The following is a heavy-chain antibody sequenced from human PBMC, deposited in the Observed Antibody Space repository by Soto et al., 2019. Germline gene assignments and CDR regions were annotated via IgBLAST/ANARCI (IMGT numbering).Heavy chain of an antibody. D-gene: IGHD3-22*01. V-gene: IGHV4-34*01. Sequence: QVQLQQWGAGLLKPSETLSLTCAVYGGSFSTYFWTWIRQPPGKGLEWIGEINHSGSTNYNPSLMTRLTISIDTSKNQFCLRLSSVTAADTAVYYCARSPDSSGWVDYWGQGTLITVSS. CDR2: INHSGST. CDR1: GGSFSTYF. CDR3: ARSPDSSGWVDY. J-gene: IGHJ4*02.